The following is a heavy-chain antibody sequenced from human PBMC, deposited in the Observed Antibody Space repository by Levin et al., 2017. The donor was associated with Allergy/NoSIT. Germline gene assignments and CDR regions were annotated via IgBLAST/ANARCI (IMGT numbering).Heavy chain of an antibody. CDR2: IYHSGST. J-gene: IGHJ4*02. Sequence: SETLSLTCAVSGGSISSSNWWSWVRQPPGKGLEWIGEIYHSGSTNYNPSLKSRVTISVDKSKNQFSLKLSSVIAADTAVYYCARAGRSPLWFRELLQLGHFDYWGQGTLVTVSS. D-gene: IGHD3-10*01. CDR3: ARAGRSPLWFRELLQLGHFDY. CDR1: GGSISSSNW. V-gene: IGHV4-4*02.